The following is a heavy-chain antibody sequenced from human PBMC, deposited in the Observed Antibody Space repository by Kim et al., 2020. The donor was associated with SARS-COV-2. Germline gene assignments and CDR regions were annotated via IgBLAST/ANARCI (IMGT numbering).Heavy chain of an antibody. J-gene: IGHJ4*02. CDR3: ARGVAVAHVDY. Sequence: GGSLRLSCAASGFTFSSYAMHWVRQAPGKGLEWVAVISYDGSNKYYADSVKGRLTISRDNSKNTLYLQMNSLRAEDTAVYYCARGVAVAHVDYWGQGTLVTVSS. D-gene: IGHD6-19*01. CDR2: ISYDGSNK. CDR1: GFTFSSYA. V-gene: IGHV3-30*04.